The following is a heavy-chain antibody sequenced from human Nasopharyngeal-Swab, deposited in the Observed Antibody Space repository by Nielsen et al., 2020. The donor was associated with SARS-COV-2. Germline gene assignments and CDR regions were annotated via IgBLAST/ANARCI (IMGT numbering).Heavy chain of an antibody. CDR2: IKSKTDGGTT. D-gene: IGHD2-2*02. CDR3: TTEIVVVPAAIHYYYYGMDA. Sequence: WIRQPPGKGLEWVGRIKSKTDGGTTDYAAPVKGRFTISRDDSKNTLYLQMNSLKTEDTAVYYCTTEIVVVPAAIHYYYYGMDAWGQGTTVTISS. V-gene: IGHV3-15*01. J-gene: IGHJ6*02.